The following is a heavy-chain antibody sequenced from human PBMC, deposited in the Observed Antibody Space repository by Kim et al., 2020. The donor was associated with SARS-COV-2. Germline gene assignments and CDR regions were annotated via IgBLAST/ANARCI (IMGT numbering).Heavy chain of an antibody. CDR2: IVVGSGNT. CDR1: GFTFTSSA. J-gene: IGHJ5*02. Sequence: SVKVSCKASGFTFTSSAVQWVRQARGQRLEWIGWIVVGSGNTNYAQKFQERVTITRDMSTSTAYMELSSLRSEDTAVYYCAADPYYDSSGGNWFDPWGQGTLVTVSS. V-gene: IGHV1-58*01. CDR3: AADPYYDSSGGNWFDP. D-gene: IGHD3-22*01.